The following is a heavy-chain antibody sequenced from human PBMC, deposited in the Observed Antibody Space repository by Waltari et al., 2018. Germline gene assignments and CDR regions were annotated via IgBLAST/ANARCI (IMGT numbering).Heavy chain of an antibody. CDR1: GGSISRSSYY. Sequence: QLQLQESGPGLVKPSETLSLTCPVSGGSISRSSYYWGWIRQPPGKGLEWIGSIYYSGSTYYNPSLKSRVTISVDTSKNQFSLKLSSVTAADTAVYYCAREAHSGYDDWGQGTLVTVSS. CDR2: IYYSGST. CDR3: AREAHSGYDD. J-gene: IGHJ4*02. D-gene: IGHD5-12*01. V-gene: IGHV4-39*07.